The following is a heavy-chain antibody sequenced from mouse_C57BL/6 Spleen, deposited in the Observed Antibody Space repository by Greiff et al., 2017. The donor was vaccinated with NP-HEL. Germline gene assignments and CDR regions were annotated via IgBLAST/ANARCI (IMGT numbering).Heavy chain of an antibody. CDR3: ARNGYYEWYFDV. V-gene: IGHV8-12*01. CDR1: GFSLSTSGMG. J-gene: IGHJ1*03. CDR2: IYWDDDK. Sequence: QVQLQQSGPGILQSSQTLSLTCSFSGFSLSTSGMGVSWIRQPSGKGLEWLAHIYWDDDKRYNPSLKSRLTISKDTSRNQVFLKITSVDTADTATYYCARNGYYEWYFDVWGTGTTVTVSS. D-gene: IGHD2-3*01.